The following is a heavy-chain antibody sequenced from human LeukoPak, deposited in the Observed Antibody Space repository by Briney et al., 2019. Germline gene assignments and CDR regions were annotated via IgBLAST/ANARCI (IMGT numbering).Heavy chain of an antibody. CDR1: GFTFSSYS. CDR3: ARDNMIWFGELFYYYGMDV. CDR2: ISSSSSYI. J-gene: IGHJ6*02. Sequence: GGSLRLSCAASGFTFSSYSMNWVRQAPGKGLEWVSSISSSSSYIYYADSVKGLFTISRDNAKNSLYLQMNSLRAEDTAVYYCARDNMIWFGELFYYYGMDVWGQGTTVTVSS. D-gene: IGHD3-10*01. V-gene: IGHV3-21*01.